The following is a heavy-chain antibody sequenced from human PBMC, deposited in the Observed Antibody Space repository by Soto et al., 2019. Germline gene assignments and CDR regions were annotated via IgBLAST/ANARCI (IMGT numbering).Heavy chain of an antibody. J-gene: IGHJ3*02. D-gene: IGHD3-22*01. CDR3: ASLPDDSSGNDAFDI. V-gene: IGHV1-69*06. CDR1: GGTFSSYA. CDR2: IIPIFGTA. Sequence: SVKVSCKASGGTFSSYAISWVRQAPGQGLEWMGGIIPIFGTANYAQKFQGRVTITADKSTSTAYMELSSLRSEDTAVYYCASLPDDSSGNDAFDIWGQGTMVTVSS.